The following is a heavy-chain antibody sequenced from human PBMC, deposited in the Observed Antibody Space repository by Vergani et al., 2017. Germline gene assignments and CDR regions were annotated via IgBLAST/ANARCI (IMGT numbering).Heavy chain of an antibody. D-gene: IGHD1-1*01. Sequence: QVHLVESGGGVVQPGRSLRLSCVVPGFTSSYYGMHWVRQAPGKGLERVAVISYDGTQKYYADSVKGRFTISRDNSKSTLYLQMNSLRTEDTAVYYCATKSCGTPGCQIGYFREWGQGTLVTVSS. CDR2: ISYDGTQK. CDR3: ATKSCGTPGCQIGYFRE. CDR1: GFTSSYYG. V-gene: IGHV3-30*03. J-gene: IGHJ1*01.